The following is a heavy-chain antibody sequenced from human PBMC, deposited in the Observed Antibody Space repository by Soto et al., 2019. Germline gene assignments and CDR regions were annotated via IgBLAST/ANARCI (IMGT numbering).Heavy chain of an antibody. Sequence: GGSLRLSCAASGFTFSSYSMNWVRQAPGKGLEWVSYISSSSSTKYYADSVKGRFTISRDNAKNSLYLQMNSLRDEDTAVYYCAREGGVTTVTTYYYYGMDVWGQGTTVTVSS. CDR2: ISSSSSTK. V-gene: IGHV3-48*02. CDR3: AREGGVTTVTTYYYYGMDV. D-gene: IGHD4-17*01. J-gene: IGHJ6*02. CDR1: GFTFSSYS.